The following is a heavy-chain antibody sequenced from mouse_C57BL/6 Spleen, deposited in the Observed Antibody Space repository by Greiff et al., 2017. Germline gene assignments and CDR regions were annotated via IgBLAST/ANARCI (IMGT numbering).Heavy chain of an antibody. J-gene: IGHJ2*01. CDR3: ARGNTTVEGYYFDY. V-gene: IGHV1-82*01. CDR1: GYAFSSSW. D-gene: IGHD1-1*01. CDR2: IYPGDGDT. Sequence: QVQLQQSGPELVKPGASVKISCKASGYAFSSSWMNWVKQRPGKGLEWIGRIYPGDGDTNYNGKFKGKATLTANKSSSTDYMQLSSLTSEDSAVYCCARGNTTVEGYYFDYWGQGTTLTVSS.